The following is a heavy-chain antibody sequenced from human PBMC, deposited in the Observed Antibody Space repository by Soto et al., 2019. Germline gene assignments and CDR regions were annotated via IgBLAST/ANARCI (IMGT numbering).Heavy chain of an antibody. V-gene: IGHV3-23*01. D-gene: IGHD3-3*01. J-gene: IGHJ6*02. CDR3: AKGASGRDYYYYYGMDV. CDR1: GFTFSSYA. CDR2: ISGSGGST. Sequence: EVQLLESGGGLVQPGGSLRLSCAASGFTFSSYAMSWVRQAPGKGRERVSAISGSGGSTYYADSVKGGFTISRDNSKNTLYLQMNSLRAEDTAVYYCAKGASGRDYYYYYGMDVWGQGTTVTVSS.